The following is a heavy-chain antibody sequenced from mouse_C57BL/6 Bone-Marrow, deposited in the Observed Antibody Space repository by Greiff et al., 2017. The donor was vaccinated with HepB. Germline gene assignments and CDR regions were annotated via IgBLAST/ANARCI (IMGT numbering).Heavy chain of an antibody. CDR3: ARTTTVVTKD. V-gene: IGHV5-6*01. J-gene: IGHJ2*01. D-gene: IGHD1-1*01. CDR2: ISSGGSYT. Sequence: EVQRVESGGDLVKPGGSLKLSCAASGFTFSSYGMSWVRQTPDKRLEWVATISSGGSYTYYPDSVKGRFTISRDNAKNTLYLQMSSLKSEDTAMYYCARTTTVVTKDWGQGTTLTVSS. CDR1: GFTFSSYG.